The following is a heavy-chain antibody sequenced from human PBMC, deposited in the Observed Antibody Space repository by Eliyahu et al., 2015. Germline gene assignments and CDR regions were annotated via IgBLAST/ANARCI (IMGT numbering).Heavy chain of an antibody. D-gene: IGHD3-9*01. CDR1: GGSXSGYY. J-gene: IGHJ5*02. Sequence: QVQLQQWGAGLLKPSETLSLTCAVYGGSXSGYYWSWIRQPPGKGLEWIGEINHSGSTNYNPSLKSRVTISVDTSKNQFSLKLSSVTAADTAVYYCAREIVRYFDWLLPAANWFDPWGQGTLVTVSS. V-gene: IGHV4-34*01. CDR3: AREIVRYFDWLLPAANWFDP. CDR2: INHSGST.